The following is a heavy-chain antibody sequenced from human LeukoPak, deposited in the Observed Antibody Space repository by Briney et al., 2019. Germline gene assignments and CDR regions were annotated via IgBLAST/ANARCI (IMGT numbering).Heavy chain of an antibody. CDR3: ARDKGYCSGGSCSSYYYMDV. V-gene: IGHV1-2*02. CDR2: INPNSGGT. J-gene: IGHJ6*03. Sequence: ASVKVSCKASGYTFTSYYMHWVRQAPGQGLEWMGWINPNSGGTNYAQRFQGRVTMTRDTSISTAYMELSRLRSDDTAVYYCARDKGYCSGGSCSSYYYMDVWGKGTTVTISS. D-gene: IGHD2-15*01. CDR1: GYTFTSYY.